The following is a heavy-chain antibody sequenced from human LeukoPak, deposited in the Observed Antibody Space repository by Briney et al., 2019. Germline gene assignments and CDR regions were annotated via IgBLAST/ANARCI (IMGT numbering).Heavy chain of an antibody. CDR1: GGTFSSYA. D-gene: IGHD5-24*01. V-gene: IGHV1-69*04. CDR3: ARAEVEMATSFDY. J-gene: IGHJ4*02. CDR2: IIPILGIA. Sequence: ASVKVSCKASGGTFSSYAISWVRQAPGQGLEWVGRIIPILGIANYAQKFQGRVTITADKSTGTAYMELSSLRSEDTAVYYCARAEVEMATSFDYWGQGTLVTVSS.